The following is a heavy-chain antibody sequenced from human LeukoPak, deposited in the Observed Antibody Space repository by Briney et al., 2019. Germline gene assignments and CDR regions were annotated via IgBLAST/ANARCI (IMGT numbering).Heavy chain of an antibody. Sequence: SEALSLTCAVSGGSISSGGYSWSWIRQPPGKGLEWIGYIYDSGRTYYNPSLKSRLSISVDRSKNQFSLKLSSVTAADTAVYYCARGSIAAADYWGQGTLVTVSS. D-gene: IGHD6-13*01. CDR1: GGSISSGGYS. CDR3: ARGSIAAADY. J-gene: IGHJ4*02. V-gene: IGHV4-30-2*01. CDR2: IYDSGRT.